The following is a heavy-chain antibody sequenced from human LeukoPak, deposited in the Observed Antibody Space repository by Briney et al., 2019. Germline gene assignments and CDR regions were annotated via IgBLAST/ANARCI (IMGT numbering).Heavy chain of an antibody. V-gene: IGHV4-38-2*02. Sequence: SETLSLTCTVSGYSISSGYYWGWIRQPPGKGLEWIGSIYYSGSTYYNPSLKSRVTISVDTSKNQFSLKLSSVTAADTAVYYCARPRSRVSWFDPWGQGTLVIVSS. CDR1: GYSISSGYY. CDR2: IYYSGST. CDR3: ARPRSRVSWFDP. D-gene: IGHD2-8*01. J-gene: IGHJ5*02.